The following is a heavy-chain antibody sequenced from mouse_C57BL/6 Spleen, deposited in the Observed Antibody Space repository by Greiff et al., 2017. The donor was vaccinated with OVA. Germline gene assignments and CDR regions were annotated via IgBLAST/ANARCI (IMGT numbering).Heavy chain of an antibody. V-gene: IGHV5-16*01. J-gene: IGHJ1*03. CDR3: ARAFYYYGSSYWYFDV. D-gene: IGHD1-1*01. CDR2: INYDGSST. CDR1: GFTFSDYY. Sequence: EVKVVESEGGLVQPGSSMKLSCTASGFTFSDYYMAWVRQVPEKGLEWVANINYDGSSTYYLDSLKSRFIISRDNAKNILYLQMSSLKSEDTATYYCARAFYYYGSSYWYFDVWGTGTTVTVSS.